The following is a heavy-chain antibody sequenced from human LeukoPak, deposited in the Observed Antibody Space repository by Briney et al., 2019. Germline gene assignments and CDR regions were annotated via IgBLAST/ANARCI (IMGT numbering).Heavy chain of an antibody. J-gene: IGHJ5*02. CDR2: INLNSGGT. CDR3: ARGLKYSGAWYTGWFDP. D-gene: IGHD2-21*02. CDR1: GYNFIGYY. Sequence: GASVKVSCKASGYNFIGYYMHWVRRAPGQGLEWMGWINLNSGGTNYAQNFQGRVTMTRDTSIDTAYMELTRLTSDDTAVYYCARGLKYSGAWYTGWFDPWGQGTLVTVSS. V-gene: IGHV1-2*02.